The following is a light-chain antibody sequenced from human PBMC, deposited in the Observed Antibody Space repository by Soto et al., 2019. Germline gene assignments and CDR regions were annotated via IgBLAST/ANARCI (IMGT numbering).Light chain of an antibody. Sequence: EIVLTQSPGILYLSPGDRATLSSRASQTISSGFLAWYQQKVGQAPRLLIYDASNRATGVPDRFSGSGSGTGFSLTISRLEPEDVAVYHCQQYSSSPRTFCQGTRLEI. J-gene: IGKJ5*01. V-gene: IGKV3-20*01. CDR1: QTISSGF. CDR3: QQYSSSPRT. CDR2: DAS.